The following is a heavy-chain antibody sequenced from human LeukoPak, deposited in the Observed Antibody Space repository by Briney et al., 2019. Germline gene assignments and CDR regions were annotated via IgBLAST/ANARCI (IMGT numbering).Heavy chain of an antibody. CDR1: GYTFTSYY. J-gene: IGHJ4*02. CDR3: ARRSSWFSLNY. V-gene: IGHV1-46*01. Sequence: ASVKVSCKASGYTFTSYYMHWVRQAPGQGLEWMGVIIPSGGDTTYAQKFQGRVTTTRDTSTSTVYLELNSLTSDDTAVYFCARRSSWFSLNYWGQGTLVTVSS. CDR2: IIPSGGDT. D-gene: IGHD6-13*01.